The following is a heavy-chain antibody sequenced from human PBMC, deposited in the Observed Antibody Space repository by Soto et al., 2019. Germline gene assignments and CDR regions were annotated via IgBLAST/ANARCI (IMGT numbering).Heavy chain of an antibody. CDR1: GGTFSSYA. D-gene: IGHD2-15*01. V-gene: IGHV1-69*06. CDR2: IIPIFGTA. CDR3: ASASATRSGGGNDHFDP. Sequence: QVQLVQSGAEVKKPGSSVKVSCKASGGTFSSYAISWVRQAPGQGLEWMGGIIPIFGTANYAQKFQGRVTITADKSTSTAYMDLSSLRSEDTAVYYCASASATRSGGGNDHFDPWGQGTLVTVSS. J-gene: IGHJ5*02.